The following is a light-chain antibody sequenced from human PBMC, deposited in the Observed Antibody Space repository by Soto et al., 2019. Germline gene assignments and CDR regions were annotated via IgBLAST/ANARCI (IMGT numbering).Light chain of an antibody. CDR2: RVS. V-gene: IGKV3-15*01. CDR3: QQYYHWPIT. Sequence: EVVMAQSPATLAGSPGEGGTLSCRASQDVGSLVAWYQQKPGQAPRLLIYRVSTRATDIAARFTGSGSGTDFTLSISSLQTEDFAVYYSQQYYHWPITFGPGTRLEIK. J-gene: IGKJ5*01. CDR1: QDVGSL.